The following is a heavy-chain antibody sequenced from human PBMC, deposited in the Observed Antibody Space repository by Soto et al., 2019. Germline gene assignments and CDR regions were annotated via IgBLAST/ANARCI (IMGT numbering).Heavy chain of an antibody. D-gene: IGHD3-3*01. CDR3: AADNDFWSGHYYFDY. CDR1: GFTFSSSA. J-gene: IGHJ4*02. CDR2: IVVGSGNT. Sequence: GASVKVSCKASGFTFSSSAVQWVRQARGQRLEWIGWIVVGSGNTNYAQKFQERVTITRDMSTSTAYMELTSLRSEDTAVYYCAADNDFWSGHYYFDYWGQGTLVTVSS. V-gene: IGHV1-58*01.